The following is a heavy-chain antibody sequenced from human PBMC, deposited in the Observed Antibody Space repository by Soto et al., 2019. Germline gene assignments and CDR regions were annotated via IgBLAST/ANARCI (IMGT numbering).Heavy chain of an antibody. CDR1: GFTFSTYS. V-gene: IGHV3-48*02. CDR2: ISSSSVTI. J-gene: IGHJ6*02. D-gene: IGHD2-15*01. CDR3: ARDRLGCSGGGCYSGYYGMDV. Sequence: EVQLVESGGGLVQPGGSLRLSCAASGFTFSTYSLNWVRQAPGKGLEWGSYISSSSVTINYADSVKGRFTISRDNAKNSPYLQMNSLRDEDTAVYYCARDRLGCSGGGCYSGYYGMDVWGQGTTVTVSS.